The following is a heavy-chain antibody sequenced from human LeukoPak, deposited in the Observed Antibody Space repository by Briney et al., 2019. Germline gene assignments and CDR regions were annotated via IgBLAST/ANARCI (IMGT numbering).Heavy chain of an antibody. D-gene: IGHD3-9*01. Sequence: GGSLRLSCAASGFSVSSYAMSWIRQAPGKGLEWVSAISGSGGTTYYADSVKGRFTISRDNSKNTLYLQMNSLRAEDTALYYCAKVRHMGPLHFEAYSFDYWGQGTVVTVSS. CDR2: ISGSGGTT. CDR3: AKVRHMGPLHFEAYSFDY. J-gene: IGHJ4*02. CDR1: GFSVSSYA. V-gene: IGHV3-23*01.